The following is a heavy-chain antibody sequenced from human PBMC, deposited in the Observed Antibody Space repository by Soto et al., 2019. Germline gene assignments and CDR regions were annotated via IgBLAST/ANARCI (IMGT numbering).Heavy chain of an antibody. J-gene: IGHJ6*02. CDR2: ISYDGSNK. CDR3: AKDYSFGYRSNFYYYGMDV. V-gene: IGHV3-30*18. D-gene: IGHD3-10*01. CDR1: GFTFSSYG. Sequence: GGSLRLSCAASGFTFSSYGMHWVRQAPGKGLEWVAVISYDGSNKYYADSVKGRFTISRDNSKNTLYLQMNSLRAEDTAVYYCAKDYSFGYRSNFYYYGMDVWGQGTTVTVSS.